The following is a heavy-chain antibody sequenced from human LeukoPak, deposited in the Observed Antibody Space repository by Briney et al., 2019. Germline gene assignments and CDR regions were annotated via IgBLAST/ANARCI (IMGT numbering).Heavy chain of an antibody. CDR3: ARDDAYCSGGSCYIWYFDL. D-gene: IGHD2-15*01. CDR1: GGSISSGDYY. V-gene: IGHV4-30-4*01. Sequence: PSQTLSLTCTVSGGSISSGDYYWSWIRQPPGKGLEWIGYIYYSGSTYYNPSLKSRVTISVDTSKNQFSLKLSSVTAADTAVYYCARDDAYCSGGSCYIWYFDLWGRGTLVTVSS. J-gene: IGHJ2*01. CDR2: IYYSGST.